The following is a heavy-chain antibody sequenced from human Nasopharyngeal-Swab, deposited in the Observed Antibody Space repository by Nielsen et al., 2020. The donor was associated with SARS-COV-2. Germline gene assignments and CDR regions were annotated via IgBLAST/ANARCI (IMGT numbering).Heavy chain of an antibody. D-gene: IGHD3-10*01. V-gene: IGHV3-74*01. CDR2: INSDGSST. J-gene: IGHJ4*02. Sequence: WIRQPPGKGLVWVSRINSDGSSTSYADSVKGRFTISRDNAKNTLYLQMNSLRAEDTAVYYCAGDLLWFGETLDYWGQGTLVTVSS. CDR3: AGDLLWFGETLDY.